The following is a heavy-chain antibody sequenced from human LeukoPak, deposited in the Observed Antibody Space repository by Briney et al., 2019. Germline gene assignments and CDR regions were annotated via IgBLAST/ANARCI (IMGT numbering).Heavy chain of an antibody. CDR1: GGSFSGYY. CDR2: INHSGST. J-gene: IGHJ4*02. D-gene: IGHD4-17*01. Sequence: PSETLSLTCAVYGGSFSGYYWSWIRQPPGKGLEWIGEINHSGSTNYNPSLKSRVTISVDTSKNQFSLKLSSVTAADTAVYYCARDPGTVTTQTLFYYWGQGTLVTVSS. V-gene: IGHV4-34*01. CDR3: ARDPGTVTTQTLFYY.